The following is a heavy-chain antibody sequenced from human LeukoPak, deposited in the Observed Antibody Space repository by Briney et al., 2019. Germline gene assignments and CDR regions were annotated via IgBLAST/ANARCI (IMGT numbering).Heavy chain of an antibody. CDR1: GRSISSGDYY. V-gene: IGHV4-30-4*01. CDR3: ARGLHAYQLLIPFDI. CDR2: IYYSGST. D-gene: IGHD2-2*01. Sequence: SQTLSLTCTVSGRSISSGDYYWSWIRQPPGKGLEWIGYIYYSGSTYYNPSLKSRVTISVDTSKNQFSLKLSSVTAADTAVYYCARGLHAYQLLIPFDIWGQGTMVTVSS. J-gene: IGHJ3*02.